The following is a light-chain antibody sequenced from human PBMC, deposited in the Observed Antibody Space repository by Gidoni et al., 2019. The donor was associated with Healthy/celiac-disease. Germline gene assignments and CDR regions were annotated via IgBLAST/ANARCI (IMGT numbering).Light chain of an antibody. Sequence: QSVLTQPPSASGTPGQRFTISCSGSSSNIGSNTVNWYQQLPGTAPKLLIYSNNQRPSGVPDRFSGSKSGTSASLAISVLQSEDEADYYCAAWDDSLNGYVFGTGTKVTVL. CDR1: SSNIGSNT. CDR2: SNN. V-gene: IGLV1-44*01. CDR3: AAWDDSLNGYV. J-gene: IGLJ1*01.